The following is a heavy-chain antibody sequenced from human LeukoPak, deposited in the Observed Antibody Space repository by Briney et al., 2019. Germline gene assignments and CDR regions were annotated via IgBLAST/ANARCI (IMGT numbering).Heavy chain of an antibody. CDR3: ASYSSSWYAAYFDY. CDR2: IYYSGST. D-gene: IGHD6-13*01. V-gene: IGHV4-59*01. J-gene: IGHJ4*02. Sequence: YIYYSGSTNYNPSLKSRVTISVDTSKNQFSLKLSSVTAADTAVYYCASYSSSWYAAYFDYWGQGTLVTVSS.